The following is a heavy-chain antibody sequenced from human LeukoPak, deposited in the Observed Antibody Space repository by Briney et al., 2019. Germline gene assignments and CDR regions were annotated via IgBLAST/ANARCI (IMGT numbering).Heavy chain of an antibody. V-gene: IGHV3-21*01. CDR1: GFTFSSYS. Sequence: GGSLRLSCAASGFTFSSYSMNWVREAPGKGLEWVSSISSSRSYIYYADSVKGRFTISRDNAKNSLYLQRNSLRAEDTAVYYCARQLEGAMGYWGQGTLVTVSS. CDR3: ARQLEGAMGY. CDR2: ISSSRSYI. J-gene: IGHJ4*02. D-gene: IGHD1-26*01.